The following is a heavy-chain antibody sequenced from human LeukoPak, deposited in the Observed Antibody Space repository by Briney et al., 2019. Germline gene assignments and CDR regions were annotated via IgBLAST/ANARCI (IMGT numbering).Heavy chain of an antibody. J-gene: IGHJ5*02. CDR2: ISGGGGTT. CDR1: GFTFDDYA. V-gene: IGHV3-43*02. CDR3: AKDLGPTGAGWFDP. D-gene: IGHD1-14*01. Sequence: GGSLRLSCAASGFTFDDYAMHWVRQAPRKGLEWASLISGGGGTTYYAGSVKGRFTISRDNSKNSLYLQMNSLRTEDTALYYCAKDLGPTGAGWFDPWGQGTLVTVSS.